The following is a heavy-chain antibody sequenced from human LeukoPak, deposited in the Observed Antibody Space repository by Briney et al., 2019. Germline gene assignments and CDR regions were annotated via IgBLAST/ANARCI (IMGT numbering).Heavy chain of an antibody. CDR3: AREPWEMYGSGSYYNGVAFDI. CDR2: IYTSGST. Sequence: SETLSLTRTVSGGSISSGSYYWSWIRQPAGKGLEWIGRIYTSGSTNYNPSLKSRVTISVDTSKNQFSLKLSSVTAADTAVYYCAREPWEMYGSGSYYNGVAFDIWGQGTMVTVSS. J-gene: IGHJ3*02. CDR1: GGSISSGSYY. V-gene: IGHV4-61*02. D-gene: IGHD3-10*01.